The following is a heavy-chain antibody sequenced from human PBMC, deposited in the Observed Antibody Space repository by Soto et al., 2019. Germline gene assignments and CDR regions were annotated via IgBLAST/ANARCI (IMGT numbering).Heavy chain of an antibody. CDR3: ARRYGSAIDY. V-gene: IGHV4-59*08. J-gene: IGHJ4*02. Sequence: SETLSLTCTVSGGSISSYYWSWIRQPPGKGLEWIGYIFYSGSTDYNPSLKSRFTISVDTSKNQFSLKLSSVTAADTAVYYCARRYGSAIDYWGQGTLVTVSS. CDR2: IFYSGST. D-gene: IGHD1-26*01. CDR1: GGSISSYY.